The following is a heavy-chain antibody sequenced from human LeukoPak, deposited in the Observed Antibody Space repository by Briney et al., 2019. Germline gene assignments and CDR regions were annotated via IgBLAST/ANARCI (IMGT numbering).Heavy chain of an antibody. V-gene: IGHV4-38-2*02. CDR1: GYSISSGYY. CDR2: IYQSGST. CDR3: ARDRGWGLGFRAFDI. D-gene: IGHD2-21*01. Sequence: SETLSLTCSVSGYSISSGYYWGWIRQPPGKRLEWIGSIYQSGSTSYNSSLKSRVTISVDTSKNQFSLKLSSVTAADTAVYYCARDRGWGLGFRAFDIWGQGTMVTVSS. J-gene: IGHJ3*02.